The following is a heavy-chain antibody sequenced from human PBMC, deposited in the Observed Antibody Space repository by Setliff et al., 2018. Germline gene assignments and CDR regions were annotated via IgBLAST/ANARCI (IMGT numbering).Heavy chain of an antibody. D-gene: IGHD3-10*01. J-gene: IGHJ4*02. CDR2: IIPIRGAA. CDR3: ARRPRAVYGSGRRNWFLDY. CDR1: GGTFSNFA. Sequence: SVKVSCKAFGGTFSNFAINWVRQAPGQGLEWMGGIIPIRGAADYAQKFQGKVIITADGSTSTAYMELRSLTSDDTAVYYCARRPRAVYGSGRRNWFLDYWGQGTLVTVSS. V-gene: IGHV1-69*13.